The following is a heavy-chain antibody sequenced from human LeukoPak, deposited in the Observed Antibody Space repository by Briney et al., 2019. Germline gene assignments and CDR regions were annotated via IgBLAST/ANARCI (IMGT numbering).Heavy chain of an antibody. V-gene: IGHV4-39*01. CDR1: GGSISSSNYY. CDR2: LYYSGST. CDR3: ARRRDRRGYSLVLLGYYMDV. Sequence: PSETLSLTCTVSGGSISSSNYYWGWIRQPPGKGLEWIGSLYYSGSTYYNPSLKSRVTISVDTSKNEFSLKLSSVTAADTAVYYCARRRDRRGYSLVLLGYYMDVWGKGTTVTVSS. D-gene: IGHD2/OR15-2a*01. J-gene: IGHJ6*03.